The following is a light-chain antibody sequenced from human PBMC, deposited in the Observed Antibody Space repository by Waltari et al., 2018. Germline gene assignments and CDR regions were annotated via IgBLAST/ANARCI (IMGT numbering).Light chain of an antibody. CDR3: QQYYSYPPYT. CDR2: AAS. V-gene: IGKV1-8*01. J-gene: IGKJ2*01. CDR1: QGISSY. Sequence: AIRMTQSPSSLSASTGDRVTITCRASQGISSYLAWYQQKPGKAPKRLIYAASTLQSGVPSRFSGSGSRTDFTLTISCLQSEDFATYYCQQYYSYPPYTFGQGTKLEIK.